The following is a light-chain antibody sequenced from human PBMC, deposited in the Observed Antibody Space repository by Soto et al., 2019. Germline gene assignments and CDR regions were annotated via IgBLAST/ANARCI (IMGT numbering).Light chain of an antibody. CDR2: DAS. Sequence: DIQMTQSPSTLSGSVGDRVTITCRASQTIDKKLAWYQQKPGKAPKLLIFDASSLETGVPLRFSGSGSGTEFSLSINSLQPEDFGTYFCQQYDLYWTFGQGTKVDIK. J-gene: IGKJ1*01. V-gene: IGKV1-5*01. CDR1: QTIDKK. CDR3: QQYDLYWT.